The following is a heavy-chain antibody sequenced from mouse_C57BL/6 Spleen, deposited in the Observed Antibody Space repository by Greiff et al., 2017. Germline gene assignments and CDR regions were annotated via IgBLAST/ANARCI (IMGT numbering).Heavy chain of an antibody. CDR1: GYTFTSYT. V-gene: IGHV1-4*01. Sequence: VQLKQSGAELARPGASVKMSCKASGYTFTSYTMHWVKQRPGQGLEWIGYINPSSGYTKYNQKFKDKATLTADKSSSTAYMQLSSLTSEDSAVYYCARDSSGSWFAYWGQGTLVTVSA. CDR3: ARDSSGSWFAY. CDR2: INPSSGYT. D-gene: IGHD3-2*02. J-gene: IGHJ3*01.